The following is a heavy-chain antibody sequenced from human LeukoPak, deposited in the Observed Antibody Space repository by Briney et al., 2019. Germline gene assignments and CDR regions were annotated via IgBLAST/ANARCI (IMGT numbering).Heavy chain of an antibody. CDR2: IYYSGST. D-gene: IGHD3-22*01. CDR3: ARTYYYDSSGYYFDY. CDR1: GGSISSYY. V-gene: IGHV4-59*01. J-gene: IGHJ4*02. Sequence: SETLSLTCTVSGGSISSYYWSWIRQPPGKGLEWIGYIYYSGSTNYNPSLKSRVTISVDTPKNQFSLKLSSVTAADTAVYYCARTYYYDSSGYYFDYWGQGTLVTVSS.